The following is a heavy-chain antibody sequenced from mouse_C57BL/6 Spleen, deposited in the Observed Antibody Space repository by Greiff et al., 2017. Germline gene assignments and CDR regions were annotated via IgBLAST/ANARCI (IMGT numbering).Heavy chain of an antibody. CDR2: ILPGNGST. CDR3: ARAYYYGSSPYWYFDV. CDR1: GYTFTGYW. J-gene: IGHJ1*03. Sequence: QVQLQQPGAELMKPGASVKLSCKATGYTFTGYWIEWVKQRPGHGLEWIGEILPGNGSTNYNEKFKGKATFTADTSSNTAYMQLSSLTTEDSAIYYCARAYYYGSSPYWYFDVWGTGTTVTVSS. D-gene: IGHD1-1*01. V-gene: IGHV1-9*01.